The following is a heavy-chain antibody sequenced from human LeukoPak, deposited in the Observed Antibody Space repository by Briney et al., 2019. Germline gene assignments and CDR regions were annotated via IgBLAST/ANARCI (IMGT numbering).Heavy chain of an antibody. CDR1: GVTFSTYA. J-gene: IGHJ4*02. V-gene: IGHV3-23*01. CDR3: AKSPVSSCRGSFCYPFDY. D-gene: IGHD2-15*01. CDR2: IGGSDDGT. Sequence: GGSLRRSCAASGVTFSTYARSWVRQIPGKGLEWVSAIGGSDDGTYYADSVKGRFTISRDNSRNTLYLQMNTLRAEDTAVYFCAKSPVSSCRGSFCYPFDYWGQGNLVTVSS.